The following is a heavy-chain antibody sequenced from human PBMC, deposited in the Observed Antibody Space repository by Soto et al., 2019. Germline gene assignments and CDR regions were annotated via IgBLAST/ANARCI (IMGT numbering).Heavy chain of an antibody. CDR2: INPNSGGT. V-gene: IGHV1-2*02. Sequence: ASVRVSCKXSGYTFTGYYMHWVRQAPGQGLEWMGWINPNSGGTNYAQKFQGRVTMTRDTSISTAYMELSRLRSDDTAVYYCARGGFWSGYYTYYWGQGTLVTVSS. CDR3: ARGGFWSGYYTYY. CDR1: GYTFTGYY. D-gene: IGHD3-3*01. J-gene: IGHJ4*02.